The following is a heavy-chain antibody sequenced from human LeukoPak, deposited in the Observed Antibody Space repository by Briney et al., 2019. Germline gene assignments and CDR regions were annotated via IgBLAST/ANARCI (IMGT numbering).Heavy chain of an antibody. V-gene: IGHV3-23*01. J-gene: IGHJ4*02. CDR3: ARGRKLGLDY. D-gene: IGHD7-27*01. CDR1: GFTFSSYA. Sequence: GGSLRLSCAASGFTFSSYAMSWVRQAPGKGLEWASAISGSGGSTYYADSVKGRFTISRDNSKNTLYLQMNSLRAEDTAVYYCARGRKLGLDYWGQGTLVTVSS. CDR2: ISGSGGST.